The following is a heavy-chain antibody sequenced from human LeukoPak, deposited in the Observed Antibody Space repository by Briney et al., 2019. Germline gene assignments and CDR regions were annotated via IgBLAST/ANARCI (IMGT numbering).Heavy chain of an antibody. J-gene: IGHJ4*02. D-gene: IGHD3-10*01. CDR3: ARGIVGSATFDY. CDR1: GGSISSGGYS. CDR2: IYHSGST. V-gene: IGHV4-30-2*01. Sequence: SETLSLTCAVSGGSISSGGYSWSWIRQPLGKGLEWIGYIYHSGSTYYNPSLKSRVTISVDRSKNQFSLKLSSVTAADTAVYYCARGIVGSATFDYWGQGTLVTVSS.